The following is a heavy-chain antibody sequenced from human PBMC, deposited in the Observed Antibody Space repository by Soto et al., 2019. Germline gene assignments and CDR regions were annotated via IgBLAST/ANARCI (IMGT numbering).Heavy chain of an antibody. CDR2: IRRDGGEK. J-gene: IGHJ4*02. V-gene: IGHV3-7*03. CDR1: GFSFSAFW. D-gene: IGHD7-27*01. Sequence: EVQLVESGGGLVQPGGSLRLSCAASGFSFSAFWMSWVRQAPGKGLEWLANIRRDGGEKFSVDSVKGRFTISRDNAKNSLYLQMNSLRAEDTAVYYCARDNWGNDCWGQGTLVIVSS. CDR3: ARDNWGNDC.